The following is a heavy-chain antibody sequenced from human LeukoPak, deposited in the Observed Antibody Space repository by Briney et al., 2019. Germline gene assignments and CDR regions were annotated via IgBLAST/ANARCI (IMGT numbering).Heavy chain of an antibody. CDR2: INHSGST. D-gene: IGHD3-22*01. V-gene: IGHV4-34*01. CDR1: GGSFSGYY. J-gene: IGHJ4*02. CDR3: ARGRYYDSSGYYYRPFDY. Sequence: PSETLSLTCAVYGGSFSGYYWSWIRQPPGKGLEWIGEINHSGSTNYNPSLKSRVTISVDTSKNQFSLKLSSVTAADTAVYYCARGRYYDSSGYYYRPFDYWGQGTLVTVSS.